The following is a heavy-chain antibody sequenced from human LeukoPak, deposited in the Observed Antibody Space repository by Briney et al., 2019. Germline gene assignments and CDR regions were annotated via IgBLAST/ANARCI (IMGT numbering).Heavy chain of an antibody. V-gene: IGHV1-69-2*01. Sequence: ASVKISCKASVYTFSDYYIQWVQQVPGKGLEWMGRVDREDGKTVYAEKFQDRVIITADTSTDTAYMEVTRLRSEDTAMYYCATGRESSASYWAFGWFDPWGQGTLVTVSS. CDR1: VYTFSDYY. CDR3: ATGRESSASYWAFGWFDP. CDR2: VDREDGKT. J-gene: IGHJ5*02. D-gene: IGHD6-19*01.